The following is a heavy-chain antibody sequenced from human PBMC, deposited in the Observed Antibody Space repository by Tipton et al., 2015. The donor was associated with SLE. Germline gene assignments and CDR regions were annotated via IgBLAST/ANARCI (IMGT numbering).Heavy chain of an antibody. CDR3: AREIAADQH. CDR2: ISYDGSNK. D-gene: IGHD6-13*01. Sequence: SLRLSCAASGFTFSSYWMNWVRQAPGKGLEWVAVISYDGSNKYYADSVKGRFTISRDNSKNTLYLQMNSLRAEDTAVYYCAREIAADQHWGQGTLVTVSS. J-gene: IGHJ1*01. V-gene: IGHV3-30-3*01. CDR1: GFTFSSYW.